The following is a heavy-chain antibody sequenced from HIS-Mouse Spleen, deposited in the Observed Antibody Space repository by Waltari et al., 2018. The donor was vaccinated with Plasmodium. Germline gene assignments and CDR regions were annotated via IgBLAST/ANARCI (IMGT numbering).Heavy chain of an antibody. CDR1: GYTFTGYY. CDR3: ARDLAAAGHFDY. CDR2: INPKRGGT. V-gene: IGHV1-2*02. Sequence: QVQLVQSGAEVKKPGASVKVSCKASGYTFTGYYMHWVRQAPGQGLEWMGWINPKRGGTNYAQKVQGRVTMTRDTSISTAYMELSRLRSDDTAVYYCARDLAAAGHFDYWGQGTLVTVSS. J-gene: IGHJ4*02. D-gene: IGHD6-13*01.